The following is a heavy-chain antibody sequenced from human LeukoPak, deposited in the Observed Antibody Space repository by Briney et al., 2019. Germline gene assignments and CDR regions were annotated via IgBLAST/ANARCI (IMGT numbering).Heavy chain of an antibody. CDR2: ISAYNGNT. CDR3: ARDLVRDTAMVKVTWFDP. D-gene: IGHD5-18*01. V-gene: IGHV1-18*01. Sequence: EASVKVSCKASGYTLTSYGISWVRQAPGQGLEWMGWISAYNGNTNYAQKLQGRVTMTTDTSTSTAYMELRSLRSDDTAVYYCARDLVRDTAMVKVTWFDPWGQGTLVTVSS. J-gene: IGHJ5*02. CDR1: GYTLTSYG.